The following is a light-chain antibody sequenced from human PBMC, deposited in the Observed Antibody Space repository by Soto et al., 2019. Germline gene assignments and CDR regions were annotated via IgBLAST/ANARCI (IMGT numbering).Light chain of an antibody. V-gene: IGKV1-39*01. CDR1: QSIAIY. J-gene: IGKJ1*01. CDR3: QQSYNTPRT. Sequence: DIQMTQSPSSLSASVGDRVTITCRASQSIAIYLNWYQQKPGKAPKLLIYAATSLQSGVPSRFSGSGSGTDFTLTINSVQPEDFETYYCQQSYNTPRTFGQGTKVEIK. CDR2: AAT.